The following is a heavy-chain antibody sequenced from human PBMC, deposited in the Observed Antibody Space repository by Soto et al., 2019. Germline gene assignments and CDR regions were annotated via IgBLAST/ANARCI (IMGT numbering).Heavy chain of an antibody. J-gene: IGHJ6*02. CDR1: GGSISSYY. V-gene: IGHV4-59*01. CDR3: ARDALDNWNYGYYYYGMDV. CDR2: IYYSGST. Sequence: PSETLSLTCTVSGGSISSYYWSWIRQPPGKXLEWIGYIYYSGSTNYNPSLKSRVTISVDTSKNQFSLKLSSVTAADTAVYYCARDALDNWNYGYYYYGMDVWGQGTTVTVSS. D-gene: IGHD1-7*01.